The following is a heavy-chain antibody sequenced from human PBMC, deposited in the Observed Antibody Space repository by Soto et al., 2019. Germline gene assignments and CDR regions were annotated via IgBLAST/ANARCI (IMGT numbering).Heavy chain of an antibody. J-gene: IGHJ6*03. CDR3: AREEGSYIMGRFPVYYMDV. Sequence: QAQLVQSGPEVKKSGSSVKVSCKVSGGTLSSETISWLRQAPGQRLEWMGRIIPLLGIGNYAQKFQGRVTITEDISTNTGYKELSSLTSQDTAIYYCAREEGSYIMGRFPVYYMDVWGDGTTVSVSS. V-gene: IGHV1-69*08. CDR2: IIPLLGIG. CDR1: GGTLSSET. D-gene: IGHD3-10*01.